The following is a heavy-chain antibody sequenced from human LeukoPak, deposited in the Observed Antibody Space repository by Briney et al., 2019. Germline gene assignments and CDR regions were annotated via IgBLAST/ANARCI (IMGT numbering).Heavy chain of an antibody. CDR3: VRDKRGYSYGFDY. CDR2: IYYSGST. J-gene: IGHJ4*02. D-gene: IGHD5-18*01. Sequence: SETLSLTCTVSGGSISSSSYYWGWIRQPPGKGLEWIGSIYYSGSTYYNPSLKSRVTISVDTSKNQFSLKLSSVTAADTAVYYCVRDKRGYSYGFDYWGQGTLVTVSS. V-gene: IGHV4-39*02. CDR1: GGSISSSSYY.